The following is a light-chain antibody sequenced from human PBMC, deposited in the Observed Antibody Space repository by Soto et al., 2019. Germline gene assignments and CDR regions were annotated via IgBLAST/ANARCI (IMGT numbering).Light chain of an antibody. J-gene: IGLJ1*01. CDR2: EVN. Sequence: QSALTQPHSASGSPGQSVAISCTGTSSDVGGYNYVSWYHQHPGKAPKLMIYEVNKRPSGVPDRFSGSKSGITASLTVSGLQAEDEADYYCSSYAGSSNVFGTGTKLTVL. CDR1: SSDVGGYNY. V-gene: IGLV2-8*01. CDR3: SSYAGSSNV.